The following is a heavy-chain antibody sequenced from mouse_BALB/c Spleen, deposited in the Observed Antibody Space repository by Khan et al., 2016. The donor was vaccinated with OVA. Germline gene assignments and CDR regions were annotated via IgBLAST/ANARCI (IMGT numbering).Heavy chain of an antibody. CDR1: GYTFTNYY. V-gene: IGHV1S81*02. CDR3: SRSGYGTFAY. J-gene: IGHJ3*01. Sequence: VQLKESGAELVKPGASVRLSCKASGYTFTNYYLYWVKQRPGHGLEWIGDINPSNGGTNFNEKFKNKVTLTVDKSSSTAYMQLSSLTSEDSAVYYCSRSGYGTFAYWGQGTLVTVSA. CDR2: INPSNGGT. D-gene: IGHD2-1*01.